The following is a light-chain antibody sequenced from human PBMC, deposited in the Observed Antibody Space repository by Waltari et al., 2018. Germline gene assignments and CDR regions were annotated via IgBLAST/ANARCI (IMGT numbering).Light chain of an antibody. CDR3: QQNYNRIT. J-gene: IGKJ3*01. CDR1: QRISSY. V-gene: IGKV1-39*01. Sequence: DIQMTQSPSFLSASVGDRVTITCRASQRISSYLNWYQQQAGKGPKLLIYGSSSLQSGVPSRFSGTGSATDFTLTINGLQPEDFATYYCQQNYNRITFGPGTTVDFK. CDR2: GSS.